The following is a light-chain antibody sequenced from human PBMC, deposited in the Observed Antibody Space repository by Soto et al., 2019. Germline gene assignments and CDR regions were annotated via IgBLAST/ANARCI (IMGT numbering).Light chain of an antibody. CDR3: QQRYNWPWT. CDR1: QSIRNF. V-gene: IGKV3-11*01. J-gene: IGKJ1*01. CDR2: DAS. Sequence: EIVLTQSPGTLSLSPGERATLSCRASQSIRNFLAWYQQKPGQAPRLLIYDASNRASGIPPRFSGSGSGTDFTLAISGLEPEHLAVYYCQQRYNWPWTFGQGTKVDIK.